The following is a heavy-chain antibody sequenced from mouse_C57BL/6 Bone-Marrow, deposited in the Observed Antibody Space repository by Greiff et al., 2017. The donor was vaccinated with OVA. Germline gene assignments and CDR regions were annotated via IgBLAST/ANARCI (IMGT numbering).Heavy chain of an antibody. J-gene: IGHJ2*01. D-gene: IGHD1-1*01. CDR2: INPNYGTT. V-gene: IGHV1-39*01. CDR3: ARWYYGSSRYFDY. Sequence: VQLQQSGPELVKPGASVQISCKASGYSFTDYNMNWVKQSNGKSLEWIGVINPNYGTTSYNQKFKGKATLTVDQSSSTAYMQLNSLTSEDSAVDYCARWYYGSSRYFDYWGQGTTLTVSS. CDR1: GYSFTDYN.